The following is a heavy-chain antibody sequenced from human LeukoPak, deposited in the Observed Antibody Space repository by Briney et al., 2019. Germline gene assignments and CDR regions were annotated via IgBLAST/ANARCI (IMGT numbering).Heavy chain of an antibody. CDR2: ISAYNGNT. CDR1: GFTFTSSA. J-gene: IGHJ4*02. V-gene: IGHV1-18*01. CDR3: ARDPLHCTNGVCYLDY. Sequence: ASVKVSCKASGFTFTSSAVQWVRQAPGQGLEWMGWISAYNGNTNYAQKLQGRVTMTTDTSTSTAYMELRSLRSDDTAVYYCARDPLHCTNGVCYLDYWGQGTLVTVSS. D-gene: IGHD2-8*01.